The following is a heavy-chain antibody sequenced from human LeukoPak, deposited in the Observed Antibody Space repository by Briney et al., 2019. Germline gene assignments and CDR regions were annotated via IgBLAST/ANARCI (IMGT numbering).Heavy chain of an antibody. CDR1: GFTFSSYA. CDR2: ISATGGST. Sequence: GGSLRLSXAASGFTFSSYAMSWVRQAPGKGLKWVSSISATGGSTYYADSVRGRFTISRDNSKNTLYLQMNSLRAADTAVYYCAKDSGSYRYFDYWGQGTLVTVSS. CDR3: AKDSGSYRYFDY. V-gene: IGHV3-23*01. D-gene: IGHD1-26*01. J-gene: IGHJ4*02.